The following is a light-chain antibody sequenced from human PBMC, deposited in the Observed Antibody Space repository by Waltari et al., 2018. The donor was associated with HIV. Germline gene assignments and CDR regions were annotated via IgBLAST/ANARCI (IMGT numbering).Light chain of an antibody. CDR3: CSYAGSWSL. V-gene: IGLV2-23*02. J-gene: IGLJ2*01. Sequence: QSALTQPASVSGSPGQSITISCTGTSSDIGGYKFVSWYQQYPGKVPKLIIYEVEKRPSGVSERCSGSKSGNTASLTISGLRTEDEAVYYCCSYAGSWSLFGGGTKVTVL. CDR2: EVE. CDR1: SSDIGGYKF.